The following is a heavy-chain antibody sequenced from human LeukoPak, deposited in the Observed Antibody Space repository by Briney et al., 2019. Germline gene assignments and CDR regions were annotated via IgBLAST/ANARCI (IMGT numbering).Heavy chain of an antibody. CDR2: IYPPTGGT. CDR3: VRENWYYDH. CDR1: GYTFTAYH. Sequence: ASVKVSCKTSGYTFTAYHMHWVRQAPGQGLEFMGWIYPPTGGTILAEKFQGRVTMTRDTSITTAYMELSGLNLDDTAVYYCVRENWYYDHWGQGTLVTVSS. J-gene: IGHJ4*02. V-gene: IGHV1-2*02. D-gene: IGHD3-16*01.